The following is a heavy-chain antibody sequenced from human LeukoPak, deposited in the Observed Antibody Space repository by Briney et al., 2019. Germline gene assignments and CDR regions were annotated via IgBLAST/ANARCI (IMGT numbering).Heavy chain of an antibody. CDR1: GFTFSSYW. Sequence: GGSLRLSCAASGFTFSSYWMSWVRQAPGKGLVWVSQINSDGSDTTYADSVKGRFTISRDNAKNTLYLQMHSLRAEDTAVYYCTRGGGSRSFDYWGQGTLVTVSS. CDR2: INSDGSDT. J-gene: IGHJ4*02. D-gene: IGHD2-2*01. CDR3: TRGGGSRSFDY. V-gene: IGHV3-74*01.